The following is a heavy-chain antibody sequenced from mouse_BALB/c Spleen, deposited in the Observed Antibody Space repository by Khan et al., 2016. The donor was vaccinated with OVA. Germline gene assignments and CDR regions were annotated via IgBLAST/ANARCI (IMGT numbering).Heavy chain of an antibody. D-gene: IGHD2-4*01. J-gene: IGHJ3*01. CDR3: ARNYDYDEGLAY. CDR1: GFSLTTYG. V-gene: IGHV2-2*02. Sequence: QIQLVQSGPGLVQPSQSLSITCTVSGFSLTTYGVHWVRQSPGKGLEWLGMIWSGGSTDYNAAFISRLSISKDNSKSQVFFKMDSLQANDTAIYYCARNYDYDEGLAYWGQGTLVTVAA. CDR2: IWSGGST.